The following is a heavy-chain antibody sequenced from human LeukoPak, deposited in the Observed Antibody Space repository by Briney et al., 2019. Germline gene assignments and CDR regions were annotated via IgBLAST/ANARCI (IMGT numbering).Heavy chain of an antibody. CDR2: IFYTGST. J-gene: IGHJ2*01. Sequence: SETLSLTRTVSGGSISSHYPNWIRQPPGKGLEWSGYIFYTGSTDYNPSLKSRVSMSVDTSKNQFSLNLSSVTAADTALYYCAREGAVAGRGYYFDLWGRATPVTVSS. CDR3: AREGAVAGRGYYFDL. CDR1: GGSISSHY. V-gene: IGHV4-59*11. D-gene: IGHD6-19*01.